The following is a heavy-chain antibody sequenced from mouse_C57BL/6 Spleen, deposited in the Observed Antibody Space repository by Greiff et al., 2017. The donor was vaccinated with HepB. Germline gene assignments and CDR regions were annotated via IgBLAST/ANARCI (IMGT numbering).Heavy chain of an antibody. Sequence: EVMVEESGGGLVKPGGSLKLSCAASGFTFSSYAMSWVRQTPEKRLEWVATISDGGSYTYYPDNVKGRFTISRDNAKNNLYLQMSHLKSEDTAMYYCARDELGRPYWYFDVWGTGTTVTVSS. V-gene: IGHV5-4*01. D-gene: IGHD4-1*01. CDR2: ISDGGSYT. CDR1: GFTFSSYA. CDR3: ARDELGRPYWYFDV. J-gene: IGHJ1*03.